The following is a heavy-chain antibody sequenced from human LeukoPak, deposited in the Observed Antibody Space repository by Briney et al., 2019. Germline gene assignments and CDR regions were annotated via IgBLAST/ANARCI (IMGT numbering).Heavy chain of an antibody. D-gene: IGHD6-6*01. CDR1: GYTFPSYF. J-gene: IGHJ4*02. Sequence: ASVKVSCKASGYTFPSYFMHWVRQAPGQGLEWMGIINPTGGSTTYAQKFQGRGTMTRDTSTSTVYMELSSLRSDHTAVYYCARTAARRFDYWGQGTLVTVSS. V-gene: IGHV1-46*01. CDR3: ARTAARRFDY. CDR2: INPTGGST.